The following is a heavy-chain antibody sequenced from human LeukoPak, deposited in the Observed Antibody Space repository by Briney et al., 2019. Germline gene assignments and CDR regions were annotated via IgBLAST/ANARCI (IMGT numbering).Heavy chain of an antibody. V-gene: IGHV4-61*02. D-gene: IGHD3-3*01. CDR3: ARDLTIFGVVPHLYMDV. CDR1: GGSISSGSYY. CDR2: IYTSGGT. Sequence: PSQTLSLTCTVSGGSISSGSYYWSWIRQPAGKGLEWIGRIYTSGGTNYNPSLKSRVTISVDTSKNQFSLKLSSVTAADTAVYYCARDLTIFGVVPHLYMDVWGKGTTVTVSS. J-gene: IGHJ6*03.